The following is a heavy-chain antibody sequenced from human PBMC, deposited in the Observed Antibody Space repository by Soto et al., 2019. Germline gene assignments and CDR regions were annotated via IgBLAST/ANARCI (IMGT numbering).Heavy chain of an antibody. Sequence: PWGALLVSCAASVFTFSIYAMSWVRQAPGKGLDWVSAVSGSGGSTYYADSVKGRFTISIDNSKNTLYLQMNSLRAEDTAVYYCAKDTTSSSWYDVYFDYWGQGTLVTVSS. CDR1: VFTFSIYA. CDR2: VSGSGGST. V-gene: IGHV3-23*01. J-gene: IGHJ4*02. CDR3: AKDTTSSSWYDVYFDY. D-gene: IGHD6-13*01.